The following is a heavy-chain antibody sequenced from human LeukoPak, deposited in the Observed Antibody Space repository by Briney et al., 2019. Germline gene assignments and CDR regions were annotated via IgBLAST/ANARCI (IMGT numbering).Heavy chain of an antibody. CDR1: GFTFSDYY. J-gene: IGHJ3*01. CDR2: ISSSGNTR. Sequence: PGGSLRLSCAASGFTFSDYYMSWIRQAPGKGLEWVAYISSSGNTRYYADSVKGRFTISRDNSKNTLYLQMNSLRAEDTAVYYCAKEMATIRAFDFWGQGTMVTVSS. V-gene: IGHV3-11*01. D-gene: IGHD5-24*01. CDR3: AKEMATIRAFDF.